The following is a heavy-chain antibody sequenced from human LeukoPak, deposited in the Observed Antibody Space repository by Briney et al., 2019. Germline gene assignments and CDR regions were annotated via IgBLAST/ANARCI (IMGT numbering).Heavy chain of an antibody. CDR2: IYYSGST. D-gene: IGHD6-19*01. J-gene: IGHJ4*02. V-gene: IGHV4-59*08. Sequence: SETLSLTCTVSSGSISSDYWSWIRQPPGKGLEWIGYIYYSGSTNYNPSLKSRVTMSVDTSKNQFSLKLTSVTASDTAVYYCARQQYSSGWYGRYYFDYWGQGTLVTVSS. CDR1: SGSISSDY. CDR3: ARQQYSSGWYGRYYFDY.